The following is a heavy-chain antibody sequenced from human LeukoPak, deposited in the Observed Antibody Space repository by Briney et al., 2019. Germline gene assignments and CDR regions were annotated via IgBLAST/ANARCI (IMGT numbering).Heavy chain of an antibody. D-gene: IGHD2-15*01. CDR3: AKPLLYYYMDV. Sequence: GGSLRLSCAASGFTFSSYGMHWVRQAPGKGLEWVAFIRDDGSNKYYADSVKGRFTISRDNSKNTLYLQMNSLRAEDTAVYYCAKPLLYYYMDVWGKGTTVTVSS. J-gene: IGHJ6*03. CDR2: IRDDGSNK. CDR1: GFTFSSYG. V-gene: IGHV3-30*02.